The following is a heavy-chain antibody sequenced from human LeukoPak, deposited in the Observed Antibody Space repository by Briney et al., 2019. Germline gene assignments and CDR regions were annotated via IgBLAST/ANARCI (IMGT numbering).Heavy chain of an antibody. V-gene: IGHV1-69*13. CDR1: GGTFSSYA. Sequence: ASVTVSCKASGGTFSSYAISWVRQAPGQGLEWMGGIIPIFGTANYAQKFQGRVTITADESTSTAYMELSSLRSEDTAVYYCARVGRWYSSSSGPYYFDYWGQGTLVTVSS. D-gene: IGHD6-6*01. CDR3: ARVGRWYSSSSGPYYFDY. J-gene: IGHJ4*02. CDR2: IIPIFGTA.